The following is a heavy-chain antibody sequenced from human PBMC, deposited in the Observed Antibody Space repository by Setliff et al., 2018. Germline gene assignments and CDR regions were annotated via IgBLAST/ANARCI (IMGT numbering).Heavy chain of an antibody. D-gene: IGHD3-9*01. CDR3: ARDGDILTTYYIYYYYMDV. Sequence: ASVKVSCKTSGFMFYTFGFSWVRHVPGQGLEYMGWINPNSGGTNYAPKFQGRVTMTRDTSISTVYMEVSRLRSDDTAVYFCARDGDILTTYYIYYYYMDVWGKGTTVTVSS. J-gene: IGHJ6*03. V-gene: IGHV1-2*02. CDR2: INPNSGGT. CDR1: GFMFYTFG.